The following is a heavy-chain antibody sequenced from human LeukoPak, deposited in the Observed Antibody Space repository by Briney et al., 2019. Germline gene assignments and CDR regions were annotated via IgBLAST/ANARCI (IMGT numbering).Heavy chain of an antibody. CDR3: ARAGGYYGSGSILLQSYFDY. CDR1: GGSISSSNW. V-gene: IGHV4-4*02. Sequence: PSQTLSLTCAVSGGSISSSNWWSWVRQPPGKGLEWIGEIYHSGSTNYNPSLKSRVTISVDKSKNQFSLKLSSVTAADTAVYYCARAGGYYGSGSILLQSYFDYWGQGTLVTVSS. J-gene: IGHJ4*02. CDR2: IYHSGST. D-gene: IGHD3-10*01.